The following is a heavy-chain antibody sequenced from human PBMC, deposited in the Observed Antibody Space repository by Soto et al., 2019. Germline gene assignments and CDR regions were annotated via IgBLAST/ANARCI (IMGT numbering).Heavy chain of an antibody. J-gene: IGHJ4*01. V-gene: IGHV3-7*01. Sequence: PGWSLTLSCEASGFSFSTYAMSWVRQAQGKGLEWLGTIKLDAREKKYVDSVKVRFNMSRDNAENSLHLQMLNLSTEDTAVNYCARDSGYCSGASGIHYLDFWGRGTLVTDSS. CDR3: ARDSGYCSGASGIHYLDF. D-gene: IGHD3-10*01. CDR2: IKLDAREK. CDR1: GFSFSTYA.